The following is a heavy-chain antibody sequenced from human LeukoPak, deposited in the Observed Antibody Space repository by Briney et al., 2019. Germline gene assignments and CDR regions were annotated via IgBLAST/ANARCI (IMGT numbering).Heavy chain of an antibody. CDR3: GARGRKQWLGGGYFGG. Sequence: SETLSLTCTVSGGSISSSSYYWGWIRQPPGKGLEWIGRIYYSRSTYYNPSLNSRVTISVDTSHTQFSLKLSCVTAAETAVYYCGARGRKQWLGGGYFGGWGQGTLVTVAS. V-gene: IGHV4-39*07. J-gene: IGHJ4*02. D-gene: IGHD6-19*01. CDR2: IYYSRST. CDR1: GGSISSSSYY.